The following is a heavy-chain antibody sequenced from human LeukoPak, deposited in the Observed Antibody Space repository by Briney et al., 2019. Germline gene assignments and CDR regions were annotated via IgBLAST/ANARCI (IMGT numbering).Heavy chain of an antibody. D-gene: IGHD3-22*01. CDR1: GFTFSSYA. V-gene: IGHV3-23*01. Sequence: QPGGSLRLSCAASGFTFSSYAMSWVRQAPGKGLEWVSAISGSGGSTYYADSVKGRFTISRDNSKNTLYLQMNSLRAEDTAVYYCAKDSFNYYDSGWSLGYYGMDVWGQGTTVTVSS. CDR2: ISGSGGST. CDR3: AKDSFNYYDSGWSLGYYGMDV. J-gene: IGHJ6*02.